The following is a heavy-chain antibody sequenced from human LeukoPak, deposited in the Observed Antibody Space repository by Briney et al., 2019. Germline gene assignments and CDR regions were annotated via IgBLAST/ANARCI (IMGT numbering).Heavy chain of an antibody. CDR3: AKSVRYDSSGYWPSFDY. D-gene: IGHD3-22*01. CDR1: GFTFSSYA. V-gene: IGHV3-23*01. CDR2: ISGSGGST. J-gene: IGHJ4*02. Sequence: PGGSLRLSCAASGFTFSSYAMSWVRQAPGKGLEWVSAISGSGGSTYYADSVKGRFTISRDNSKNTLYLQMNSLRAEDTAVYYCAKSVRYDSSGYWPSFDYWGQGTLVTVSS.